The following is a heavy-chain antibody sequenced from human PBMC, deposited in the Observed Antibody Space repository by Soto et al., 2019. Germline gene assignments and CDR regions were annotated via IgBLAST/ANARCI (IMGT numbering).Heavy chain of an antibody. CDR1: GGSIIRYY. D-gene: IGHD4-17*01. J-gene: IGHJ4*02. CDR3: ARAATKDLFDY. V-gene: IGHV4-59*01. CDR2: NCCSAST. Sequence: SETLSLTCTVSGGSIIRYYCSSIRQSPGEGLEWIVYNCCSASTNYIPSLKSTVTISVDTSKIPYSPKLSSVTAADTAVYYCARAATKDLFDYWGQGTLVTVS.